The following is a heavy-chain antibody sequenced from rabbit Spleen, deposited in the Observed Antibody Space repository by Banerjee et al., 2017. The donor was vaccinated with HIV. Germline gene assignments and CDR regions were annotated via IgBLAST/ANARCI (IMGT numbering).Heavy chain of an antibody. CDR2: IVPGGTEPT. V-gene: IGHV1S40*01. D-gene: IGHD2-1*01. Sequence: QSLEESGGDLVKPGASLTLTCIASGVSFSGNSYMCWVRQAPGKGLEWIACIVPGGTEPTYYASWAKGRFTISKTSSTTVTLQMTSLTAADTATYFCARNTDGDNIEFYLWGPGTLVTVS. CDR1: GVSFSGNSY. CDR3: ARNTDGDNIEFYL. J-gene: IGHJ4*01.